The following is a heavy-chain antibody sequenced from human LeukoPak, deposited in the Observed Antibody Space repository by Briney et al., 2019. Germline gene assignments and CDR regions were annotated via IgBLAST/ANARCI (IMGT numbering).Heavy chain of an antibody. CDR2: IIPIFGTA. CDR3: AGTQIKDIVVVPAAPFDY. V-gene: IGHV1-69*05. D-gene: IGHD2-2*01. Sequence: ASVKVSCKASGGTFSSYAISWVRQAPGQGLEWMGGIIPIFGTANYAQKFQGRVTITTDESTSTAYMELSSLRSEDTAVYYCAGTQIKDIVVVPAAPFDYWGQGTLVTVSS. J-gene: IGHJ4*02. CDR1: GGTFSSYA.